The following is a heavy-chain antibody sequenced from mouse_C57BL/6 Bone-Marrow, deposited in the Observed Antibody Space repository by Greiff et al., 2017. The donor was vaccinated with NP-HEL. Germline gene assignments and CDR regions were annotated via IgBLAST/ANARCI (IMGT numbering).Heavy chain of an antibody. CDR3: TTGDYGRSYFDY. J-gene: IGHJ2*01. Sequence: VQLQQSGAELVRPGASVKLSCTASGFNIKDDYMHWVKQRPEQGLEWIGWIDPENGDTEYASKFQGKATITADTSSNTAYLQLSSLTSEDTAVYYCTTGDYGRSYFDYWGQGTTLTVSS. CDR2: IDPENGDT. CDR1: GFNIKDDY. V-gene: IGHV14-4*01. D-gene: IGHD1-1*02.